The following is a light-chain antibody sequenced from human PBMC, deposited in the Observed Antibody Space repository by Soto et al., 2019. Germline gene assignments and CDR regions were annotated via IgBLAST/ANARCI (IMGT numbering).Light chain of an antibody. J-gene: IGKJ1*01. V-gene: IGKV3-15*01. CDR3: QQYNNWPPWT. Sequence: EIVMTQSPATLSLSPGERATLSCRASPSVSSNLAWYQQKPGQAPRLLIYGASTRATGIPARFSGSGSGTEFTLTISSLQSEDFAVDYCQQYNNWPPWTFGQGTKVEIK. CDR1: PSVSSN. CDR2: GAS.